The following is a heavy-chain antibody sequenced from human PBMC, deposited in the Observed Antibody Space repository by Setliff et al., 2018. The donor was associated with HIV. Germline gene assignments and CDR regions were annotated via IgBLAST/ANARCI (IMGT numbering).Heavy chain of an antibody. J-gene: IGHJ5*02. CDR3: ATHQGFLGSGIHWFDP. V-gene: IGHV1-8*02. D-gene: IGHD3-10*01. CDR2: MNPNSGNT. Sequence: GPSVKVSCKASGYTFVSYDINWVRQAPGQGLEWMGWMNPNSGNTAYAQKFQGRLTMTRDTSKTTSYMELRSLTSEDTAIYYCATHQGFLGSGIHWFDPWGQGTLVTVSS. CDR1: GYTFVSYD.